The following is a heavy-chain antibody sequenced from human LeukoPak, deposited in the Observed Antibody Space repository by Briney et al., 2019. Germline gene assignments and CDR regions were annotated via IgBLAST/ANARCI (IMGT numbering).Heavy chain of an antibody. Sequence: ASVKVSCKASGYTFTSYGISWVRQAPGQGLEWMGWISAYNGNTNYAQKLQGRVTMTTDTSTSTAYTELRSLRSDDTAVYYCARDTYSSGWYGYWGQGTLVTVSS. V-gene: IGHV1-18*01. CDR3: ARDTYSSGWYGY. J-gene: IGHJ4*02. CDR1: GYTFTSYG. CDR2: ISAYNGNT. D-gene: IGHD6-19*01.